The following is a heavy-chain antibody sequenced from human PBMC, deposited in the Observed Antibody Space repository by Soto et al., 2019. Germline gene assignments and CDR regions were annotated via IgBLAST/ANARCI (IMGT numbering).Heavy chain of an antibody. J-gene: IGHJ5*02. CDR3: ARGPPLLP. Sequence: QLQLQDSGSGLVKPSQTLSLTCTVSGGSISSGGYSWSWIRQPPGKGLEWIGYIYHSGSTYYNPSLKSRVTISVDRSKNQFSLKLSSVTAADTAVYYCARGPPLLPWGQGTLVTVSS. CDR2: IYHSGST. CDR1: GGSISSGGYS. V-gene: IGHV4-30-2*01.